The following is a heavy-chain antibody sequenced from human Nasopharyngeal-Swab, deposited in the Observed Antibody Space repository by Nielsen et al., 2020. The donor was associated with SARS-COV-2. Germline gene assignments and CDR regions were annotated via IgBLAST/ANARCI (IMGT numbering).Heavy chain of an antibody. Sequence: GGSLKISCAASGFTFSDYYMSWIRQAPGKGLEWVSYISSSGSSAYYADSVKGRFTVSRDNPKNSLYLQMNSLRAEDTAVYFCARRGYSNYGLDSWGQGTLVTVSS. CDR2: ISSSGSSA. V-gene: IGHV3-11*01. CDR1: GFTFSDYY. D-gene: IGHD4-11*01. CDR3: ARRGYSNYGLDS. J-gene: IGHJ4*02.